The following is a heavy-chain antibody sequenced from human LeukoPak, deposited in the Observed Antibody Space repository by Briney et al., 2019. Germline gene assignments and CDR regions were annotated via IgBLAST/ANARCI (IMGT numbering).Heavy chain of an antibody. CDR3: TLDGFEVTSGTYCPFIDY. D-gene: IGHD1-26*01. Sequence: PGGSLRLSCAASGFTFSSYAMSWVRQAPGKGLEWVSVISGSGNTFYADSVKGRFTISRDNSKNTLYLQMNSLRAEDTAVYYCTLDGFEVTSGTYCPFIDYWGRGTLVTVSS. J-gene: IGHJ4*02. V-gene: IGHV3-23*01. CDR2: ISGSGNT. CDR1: GFTFSSYA.